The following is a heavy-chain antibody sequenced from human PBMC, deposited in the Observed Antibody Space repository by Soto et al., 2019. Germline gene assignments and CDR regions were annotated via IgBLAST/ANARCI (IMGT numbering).Heavy chain of an antibody. J-gene: IGHJ4*02. D-gene: IGHD6-6*01. CDR3: AATTSIAIVLRD. CDR1: GFTFTNYG. V-gene: IGHV1-18*01. Sequence: QLQLVQSGSEVKKHGASVKVSCKTSGFTFTNYGFTWVRQAPGKGLEWMGWSSALNGFTNYAQDFQGRVTLTTDSSTTTAYMQLRGLRSDDTAFYYCAATTSIAIVLRDWGQGTLVSVAS. CDR2: SSALNGFT.